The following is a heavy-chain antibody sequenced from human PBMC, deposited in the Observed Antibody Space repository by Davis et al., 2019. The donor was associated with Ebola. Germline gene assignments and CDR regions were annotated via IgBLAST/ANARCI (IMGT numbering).Heavy chain of an antibody. CDR1: GGSFSGYY. CDR2: INHSGST. J-gene: IGHJ5*02. V-gene: IGHV4-34*01. D-gene: IGHD2-2*02. Sequence: PSETLSLTCAVYGGSFSGYYWSWIRQPPGKGLEWIGEINHSGSTNYNPSLKSRVTISVDTSKNQFSLKLSSVTAADTAVYYCARGPGIPAAIIYGWFDPWGQGTLVTVSS. CDR3: ARGPGIPAAIIYGWFDP.